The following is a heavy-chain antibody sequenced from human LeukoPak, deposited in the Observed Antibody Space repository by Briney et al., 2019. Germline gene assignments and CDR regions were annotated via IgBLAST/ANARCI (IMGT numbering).Heavy chain of an antibody. CDR1: GFTFSSYW. Sequence: GGSLRLSCAASGFTFSSYWMSWVRQAPGKGLEWVANIKQDGSEKYYVDSVKGRFTISRDNAKNSLYLQMNSLRAEDTAVYYCARVNPFKRYFDWLPTSDYYYGMDVWGQGTTVTVSS. CDR3: ARVNPFKRYFDWLPTSDYYYGMDV. J-gene: IGHJ6*02. CDR2: IKQDGSEK. V-gene: IGHV3-7*04. D-gene: IGHD3-9*01.